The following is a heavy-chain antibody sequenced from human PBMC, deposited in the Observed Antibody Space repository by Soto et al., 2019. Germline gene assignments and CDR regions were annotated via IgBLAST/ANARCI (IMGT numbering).Heavy chain of an antibody. CDR3: ARTGVWDYDILTGDLLPYYYYYGMDV. D-gene: IGHD3-9*01. CDR2: IYSGGST. J-gene: IGHJ6*02. CDR1: GFTVSSNY. V-gene: IGHV3-53*01. Sequence: HPGGSLRLSCAASGFTVSSNYMSWVRQAPGKGLEWVSVIYSGGSTYYADSVKGRFTISRDNSKNTLYLQMNSLRAEDTAVYYCARTGVWDYDILTGDLLPYYYYYGMDVWGQGTTVTVSS.